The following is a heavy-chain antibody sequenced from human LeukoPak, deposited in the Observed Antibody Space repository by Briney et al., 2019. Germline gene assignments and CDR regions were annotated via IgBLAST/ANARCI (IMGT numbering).Heavy chain of an antibody. J-gene: IGHJ5*02. CDR1: GGSISSGDYY. Sequence: SQTLSLTCTVSGGSISSGDYYWSWIRQPPGKGLEWIGYIYYSGSTYYNPSLKSRVTISVDTSKNQFSLKLSSVTAADTAVYYCAREYCSGGSCYSGKGFDPWCQGTLVTVSS. D-gene: IGHD2-15*01. CDR2: IYYSGST. CDR3: AREYCSGGSCYSGKGFDP. V-gene: IGHV4-30-4*01.